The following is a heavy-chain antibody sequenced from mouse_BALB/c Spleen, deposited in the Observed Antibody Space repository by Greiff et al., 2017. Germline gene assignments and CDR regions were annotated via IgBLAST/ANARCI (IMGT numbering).Heavy chain of an antibody. V-gene: IGHV1S56*01. Sequence: QVQLKQSGPELVKPGASVRISCKASGYTFTSYYIHWVKQRPGQGLEWIGWIYPGNVNTKYNEKFKGKATLTADKSSSTAYMQLSSLTSEDSAVYFCARREDGAMDYWGQGTSVTVSS. CDR2: IYPGNVNT. CDR1: GYTFTSYY. J-gene: IGHJ4*01. CDR3: ARREDGAMDY.